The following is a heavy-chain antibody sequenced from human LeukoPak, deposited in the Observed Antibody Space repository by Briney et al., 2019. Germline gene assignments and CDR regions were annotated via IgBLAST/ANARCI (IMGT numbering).Heavy chain of an antibody. CDR2: IKQDGSEK. V-gene: IGHV3-7*01. J-gene: IGHJ4*02. D-gene: IGHD3-22*01. CDR1: GFTFSSYW. CDR3: ARDSRYYDSSGYYDY. Sequence: PGGSLRLSCAASGFTFSSYWMSWVRQAPGKGLEWVANIKQDGSEKYYVDSVKGRFTISRDNAKNSLYLQMNSLRAEDTAVYCCARDSRYYDSSGYYDYWGQGTLVTVSS.